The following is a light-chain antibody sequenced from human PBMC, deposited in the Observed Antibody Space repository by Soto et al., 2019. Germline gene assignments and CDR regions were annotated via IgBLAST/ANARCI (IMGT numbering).Light chain of an antibody. CDR3: RQLNSDVWT. V-gene: IGKV1-9*01. CDR1: QGISSY. CDR2: AAS. J-gene: IGKJ1*01. Sequence: IQLTQSPSSLSADVGDRVTITCRASQGISSYLAGYQQKPGKAPKLLIYAASTLQSGVTSRFSGSGSGKDFTLTIYSLQPEDFATYYCRQLNSDVWTFGQGTKVEIK.